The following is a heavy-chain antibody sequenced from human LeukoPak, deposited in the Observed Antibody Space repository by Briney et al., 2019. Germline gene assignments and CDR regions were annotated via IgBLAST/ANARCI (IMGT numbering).Heavy chain of an antibody. CDR2: IYYSGST. Sequence: SETLSLTCTVSGGSISSSSYYWGWIRQPPGKGLEWIGSIYYSGSTYYNPSLKSRVTVSVDTSKNQFSLKLSSVTAADTAVYYCARTPLAVAGTVDYWGQGTLVTVSS. V-gene: IGHV4-39*01. J-gene: IGHJ4*02. CDR1: GGSISSSSYY. CDR3: ARTPLAVAGTVDY. D-gene: IGHD6-19*01.